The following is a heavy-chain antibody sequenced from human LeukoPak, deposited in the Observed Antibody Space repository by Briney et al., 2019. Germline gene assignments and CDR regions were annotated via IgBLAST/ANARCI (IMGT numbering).Heavy chain of an antibody. Sequence: SETLSLTCTVSGGSISSSSYYWGWIRQPPGKGLEWIGSIYYSGSTYYNPSLKSRVTISVDTSKNQFSLKLSSVTAADTAVYYCARDLYYDILTGYYRGAFDIWGQGTMLTVSS. CDR3: ARDLYYDILTGYYRGAFDI. J-gene: IGHJ3*02. CDR1: GGSISSSSYY. CDR2: IYYSGST. V-gene: IGHV4-39*07. D-gene: IGHD3-9*01.